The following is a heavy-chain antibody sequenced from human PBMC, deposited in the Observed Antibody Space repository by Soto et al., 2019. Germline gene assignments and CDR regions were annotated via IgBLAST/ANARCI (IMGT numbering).Heavy chain of an antibody. Sequence: QVQLVESGGGVVQPGRSLRLSCAASGFTFSSYGMHWVRQAPGKGLEWVAVISYDGSNKYYADSVKGRFTISRDNSKNTLYLQMNSLRTEDTAVYYCAKDLFGSGLLEGANWFDLWGQGTLVTVSS. CDR2: ISYDGSNK. D-gene: IGHD6-19*01. CDR1: GFTFSSYG. V-gene: IGHV3-30*18. J-gene: IGHJ5*02. CDR3: AKDLFGSGLLEGANWFDL.